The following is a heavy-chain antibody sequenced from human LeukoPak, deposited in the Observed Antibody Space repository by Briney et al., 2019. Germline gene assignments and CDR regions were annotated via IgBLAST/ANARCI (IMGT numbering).Heavy chain of an antibody. CDR1: GGSXXXXY. V-gene: IGHV4-59*08. Sequence: SLTXAXXGGSXXXXYWXXXXXXXXXXLXXVGXXXXSGSTNYNPSLKSRVTISVDTSKNQFSLKLSSVTAADTAVYYCARLYNLPAAIGYYYYYGMDVWGQGTTVTVSS. J-gene: IGHJ6*02. CDR2: XXXSGST. D-gene: IGHD2-2*02. CDR3: ARLYNLPAAIGYYYYYGMDV.